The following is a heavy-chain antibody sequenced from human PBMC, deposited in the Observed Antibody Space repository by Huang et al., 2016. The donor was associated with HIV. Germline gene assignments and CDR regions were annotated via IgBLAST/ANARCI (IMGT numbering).Heavy chain of an antibody. CDR2: LFTGNSNT. CDR3: AVHDSNDFAFDD. D-gene: IGHD5-18*01. CDR1: GFSFTSYW. Sequence: EVQLVQSGVEVKKPGESLKISCKGSGFSFTSYWIGWVRQMPGKGLECMGSLFTGNSNTFYSPAIKGQVTISADKYTRTAYLQWSSLKASDSAIYYCAVHDSNDFAFDDWGQGTLVAVSS. J-gene: IGHJ4*02. V-gene: IGHV5-51*03.